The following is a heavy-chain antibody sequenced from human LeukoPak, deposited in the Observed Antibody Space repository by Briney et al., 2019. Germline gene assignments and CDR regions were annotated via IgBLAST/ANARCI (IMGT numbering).Heavy chain of an antibody. J-gene: IGHJ4*02. V-gene: IGHV4-34*01. Sequence: PSETLSLTCAVYGGSFSGYYWSWIRQPPGKGLEWIGEINHSGSTNYNPSLKSRVTISVDTSKNQFSLKLSSVTAADTAVYYCARVSGGNLLDHWGQGTLVTVSS. D-gene: IGHD4-23*01. CDR1: GGSFSGYY. CDR3: ARVSGGNLLDH. CDR2: INHSGST.